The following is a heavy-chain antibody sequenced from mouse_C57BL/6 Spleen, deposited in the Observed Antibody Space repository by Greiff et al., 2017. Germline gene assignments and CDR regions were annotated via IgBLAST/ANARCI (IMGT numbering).Heavy chain of an antibody. V-gene: IGHV1-69*01. CDR2: IDPSESDT. D-gene: IGHD1-1*01. CDR3: ALIATVVAKGFAY. CDR1: GYTFTSYW. J-gene: IGHJ3*01. Sequence: QVQLQQPGAELVMPGASVKLSCKASGYTFTSYWMHWVKQRPGQGLEWIGEIDPSESDTNYNQKFKGKSTLTVDKSSSTAYMQLSSLTSEDSAVYYCALIATVVAKGFAYWGQGTLVTVSA.